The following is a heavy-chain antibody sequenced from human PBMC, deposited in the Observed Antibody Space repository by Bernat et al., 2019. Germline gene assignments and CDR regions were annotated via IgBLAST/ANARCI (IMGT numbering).Heavy chain of an antibody. Sequence: QVQLVESGGGVVQPGRSLRLSCAASGFTFSSYGMHWVRQAPGKGLEWVAVIWYDGSNKYYADSVKGRFTISRDNSKNTLYLQMNSLRAEDTAVYYCATHPAYRSSLLYYWAHVTLVTVSS. D-gene: IGHD6-6*01. CDR2: IWYDGSNK. J-gene: IGHJ4*01. V-gene: IGHV3-33*01. CDR1: GFTFSSYG. CDR3: ATHPAYRSSLLYY.